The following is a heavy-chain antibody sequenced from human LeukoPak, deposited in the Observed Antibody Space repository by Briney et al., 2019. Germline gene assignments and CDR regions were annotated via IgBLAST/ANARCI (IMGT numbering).Heavy chain of an antibody. Sequence: GGSLRLSCAASGFTFSNHWMSWVRRAPGKGLEWVANIKQDGSEKYYVDSVKGRFTISRDNAKNSLYLQMNSLRAEDTAVYYCARKLWHRNDCWGQGTLVTVSS. CDR2: IKQDGSEK. D-gene: IGHD3-16*01. CDR3: ARKLWHRNDC. CDR1: GFTFSNHW. J-gene: IGHJ4*02. V-gene: IGHV3-7*01.